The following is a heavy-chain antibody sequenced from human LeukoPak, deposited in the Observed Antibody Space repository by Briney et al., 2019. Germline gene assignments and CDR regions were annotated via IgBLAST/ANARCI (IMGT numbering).Heavy chain of an antibody. J-gene: IGHJ5*02. CDR3: ARGSGTVTTGWFDP. V-gene: IGHV1-8*01. CDR2: MNPNSGNT. CDR1: GYTFTSYD. D-gene: IGHD4-11*01. Sequence: ASVKVSCKASGYTFTSYDINWGRQATGQGLEWMGWMNPNSGNTGYAQKFQGRVTMTRNTSISTAYMELSSLRSADTAVYYCARGSGTVTTGWFDPWGQGTLVTVSS.